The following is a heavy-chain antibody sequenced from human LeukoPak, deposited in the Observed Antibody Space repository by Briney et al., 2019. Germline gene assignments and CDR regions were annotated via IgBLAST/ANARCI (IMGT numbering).Heavy chain of an antibody. CDR1: GASISSSSYY. J-gene: IGHJ4*02. Sequence: SETLSLTCTVSGASISSSSYYWGWIRQPPGKGLEWIGSIYYSGSTYYNPSLKSRVTISVHTSKNQFSLKLSSVTAADTAVYYCARYSTSSGYSPFNYWGQGTLVTVSS. V-gene: IGHV4-39*01. D-gene: IGHD3-22*01. CDR3: ARYSTSSGYSPFNY. CDR2: IYYSGST.